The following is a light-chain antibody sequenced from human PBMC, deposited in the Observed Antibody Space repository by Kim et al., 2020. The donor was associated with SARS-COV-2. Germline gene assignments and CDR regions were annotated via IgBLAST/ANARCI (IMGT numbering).Light chain of an antibody. CDR2: LNSDGSH. V-gene: IGLV4-69*01. J-gene: IGLJ2*01. Sequence: VKLTCTLSSGHSSYAIAWHQQQPEKGHRYLMKLNSDGSHSKGDGIPDRFSGSSSGAERYLTISSLQSEDEADYYCQTWGTGIHVVFGGGTKLTVL. CDR1: SGHSSYA. CDR3: QTWGTGIHVV.